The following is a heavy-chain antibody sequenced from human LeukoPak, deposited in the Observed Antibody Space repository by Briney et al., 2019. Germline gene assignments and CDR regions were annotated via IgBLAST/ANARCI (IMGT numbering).Heavy chain of an antibody. D-gene: IGHD5-18*01. CDR3: ARDRYSYGVDY. CDR1: GYSISSGYY. J-gene: IGHJ4*02. CDR2: IYHSGST. V-gene: IGHV4-38-2*02. Sequence: SETLSLTCTVSGYSISSGYYWGWIRQPPGKGLEWIGSIYHSGSTYYNPPLKSRVTISVDTSKSQFSLKLSSVTAADTAVYYCARDRYSYGVDYWGQGTLVTVSS.